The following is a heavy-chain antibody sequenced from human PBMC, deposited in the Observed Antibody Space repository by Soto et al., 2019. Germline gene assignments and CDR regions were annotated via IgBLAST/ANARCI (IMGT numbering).Heavy chain of an antibody. CDR1: EITFSSQA. D-gene: IGHD2-21*02. CDR3: GRDISSHGSVGTPEI. V-gene: IGHV3-30-3*01. Sequence: QVQLVESGGGVVQHGGSMSLSCVASEITFSSQAMHWVRHAPGKGLDWVAVISNDGNRKYYADSLTGRVTISSDNYMDTLYLQLNSLRVEDSAVYNWGRDISSHGSVGTPEIWGPGTMVTFSS. J-gene: IGHJ3*02. CDR2: ISNDGNRK.